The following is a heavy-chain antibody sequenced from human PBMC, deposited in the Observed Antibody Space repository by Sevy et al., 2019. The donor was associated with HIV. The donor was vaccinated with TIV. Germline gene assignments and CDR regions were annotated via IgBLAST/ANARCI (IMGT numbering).Heavy chain of an antibody. Sequence: ASVKVSCKVSGYTLTQLSMHWVRQAPGKGLEWMGGFEPEDGETLHSQNFQGRVTLTEDTSTDTACMELGSLRSEDTAVYYCASSRDYYDNSGPNFDYWGQGTLVTVSS. J-gene: IGHJ4*02. CDR1: GYTLTQLS. CDR3: ASSRDYYDNSGPNFDY. V-gene: IGHV1-24*01. CDR2: FEPEDGET. D-gene: IGHD3-22*01.